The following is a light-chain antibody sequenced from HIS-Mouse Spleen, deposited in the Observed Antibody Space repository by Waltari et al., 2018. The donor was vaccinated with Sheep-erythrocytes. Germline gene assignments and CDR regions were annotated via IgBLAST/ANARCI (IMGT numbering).Light chain of an antibody. CDR2: AAS. J-gene: IGKJ1*01. CDR1: QGISSW. V-gene: IGKV1-12*01. Sequence: DIPMTQSPSSVSASVGDRVTITCRASQGISSWLGWYQQQPGKAPKLLIYAASSLQSGVPSRFSGSGSGTDFTLPISSLQPEDFATYYCQQANSFPPTFGQGAKVEIK. CDR3: QQANSFPPT.